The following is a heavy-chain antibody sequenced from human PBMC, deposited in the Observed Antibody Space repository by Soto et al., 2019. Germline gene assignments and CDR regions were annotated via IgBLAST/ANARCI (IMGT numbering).Heavy chain of an antibody. V-gene: IGHV4-30-2*01. J-gene: IGHJ4*02. CDR1: GGSISSGGYS. CDR3: ARTPFCGGDCYFFDY. CDR2: IYHSGST. D-gene: IGHD2-21*02. Sequence: SETLSLTCAVSGGSISSGGYSWSWIRQPPGKGPEWIGYIYHSGSTYYNPSLKSRVTISVDRSKNQFSLKLSSVTAADTAVYYCARTPFCGGDCYFFDYWGQGTLVTVSS.